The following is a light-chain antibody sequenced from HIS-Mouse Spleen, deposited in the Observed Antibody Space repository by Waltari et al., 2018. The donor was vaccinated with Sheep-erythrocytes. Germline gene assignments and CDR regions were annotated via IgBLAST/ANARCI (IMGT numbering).Light chain of an antibody. CDR3: SSYAGSNNYV. V-gene: IGLV2-8*01. CDR2: EVS. Sequence: QSALTKPPSASGSPGQSVTISCTGTSSAVGGYNYVSWYQQHPGKAPKLMIYEVSKRPSGVPDRFSGSKSGNTASLTVSGLQAEDEADYYCSSYAGSNNYVFGTGTKVTVL. CDR1: SSAVGGYNY. J-gene: IGLJ1*01.